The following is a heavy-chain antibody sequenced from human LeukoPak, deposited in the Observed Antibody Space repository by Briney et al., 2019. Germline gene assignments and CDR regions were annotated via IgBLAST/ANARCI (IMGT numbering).Heavy chain of an antibody. Sequence: SVKVSRKASGGTFSSYAISWVRQAPGQGLEWMGGIIPIFGTANYAQKFQGRVTITADESTSTAYMELSSLRSEDTAVYYCASSNEPAATDYYYYGMDVWGKGTTVTVSS. J-gene: IGHJ6*04. D-gene: IGHD2-2*01. CDR1: GGTFSSYA. CDR3: ASSNEPAATDYYYYGMDV. V-gene: IGHV1-69*13. CDR2: IIPIFGTA.